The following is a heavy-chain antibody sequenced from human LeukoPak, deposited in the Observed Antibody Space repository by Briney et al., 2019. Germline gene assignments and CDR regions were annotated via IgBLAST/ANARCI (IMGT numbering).Heavy chain of an antibody. D-gene: IGHD3-9*01. CDR3: AGGGTYYDILTGYPHSYYYYGMDV. J-gene: IGHJ6*02. V-gene: IGHV1-3*01. CDR2: INAGNGNT. Sequence: ASVKVSCKASGYTFTSYAMHWVRQAPGQRLEWMGWINAGNGNTKYSQKFQGRVTITRDTSASTAYMELSSLRSEDTAVYYCAGGGTYYDILTGYPHSYYYYGMDVWGQGTTVTVSS. CDR1: GYTFTSYA.